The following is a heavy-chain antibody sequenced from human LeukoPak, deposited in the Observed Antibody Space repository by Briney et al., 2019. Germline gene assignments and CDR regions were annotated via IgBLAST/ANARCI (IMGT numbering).Heavy chain of an antibody. V-gene: IGHV1-2*02. CDR2: INPNSGGT. D-gene: IGHD1-26*01. J-gene: IGHJ4*02. CDR1: GYTFTGYY. CDR3: ARLRRFSGSYYERSFDY. Sequence: ASVKVSCKASGYTFTGYYMHWVRQAPGQGLEWMGWINPNSGGTSYAQKFQGRVSMTRDTSISTAYMELSRLRSDDTAVYYCARLRRFSGSYYERSFDYWGQGTLVTVSS.